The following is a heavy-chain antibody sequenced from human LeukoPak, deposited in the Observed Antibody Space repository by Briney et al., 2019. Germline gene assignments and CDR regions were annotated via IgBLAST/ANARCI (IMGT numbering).Heavy chain of an antibody. CDR3: TTVPTYYYDSSGHADLFDS. CDR2: IKSKPDGGTT. CDR1: GFTFSNAW. V-gene: IGHV3-15*01. Sequence: PGGSLRLSCAASGFTFSNAWMSWVRQAPGKGLEWVGRIKSKPDGGTTDYAAPVKGRFTISRDDSKNALYLQMNSLKTEDTAVYYCTTVPTYYYDSSGHADLFDSWGQGTLVTVSS. D-gene: IGHD3-22*01. J-gene: IGHJ4*02.